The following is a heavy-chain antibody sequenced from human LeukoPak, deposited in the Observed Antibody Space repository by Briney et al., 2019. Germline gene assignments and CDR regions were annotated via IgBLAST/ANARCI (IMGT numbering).Heavy chain of an antibody. CDR2: IKQDGSET. V-gene: IGHV3-7*01. CDR1: GFTFRDYW. CDR3: ARDCFAENNY. Sequence: GGSLRLSCAASGFTFRDYWMTWVRQAPGKGLEWVANIKQDGSETYYVDSVRGRFTISRDNARKSLYLQMNSLRDEDTAVYFCARDCFAENNYWGQGILVTVSS. D-gene: IGHD2-21*01. J-gene: IGHJ4*02.